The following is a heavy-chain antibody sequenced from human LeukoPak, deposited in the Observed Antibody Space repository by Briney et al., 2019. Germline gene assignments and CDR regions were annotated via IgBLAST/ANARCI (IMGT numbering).Heavy chain of an antibody. CDR2: ISYDGSNK. CDR3: ARGLGITIFGVEFDY. J-gene: IGHJ4*02. V-gene: IGHV3-30-3*01. D-gene: IGHD3-3*01. CDR1: GSTFSSYA. Sequence: PGGSLRLSCAASGSTFSSYAMHWVRQAPGKGLEWVAVISYDGSNKYYADSVKGRFTISRDNSKNTLYLQMNSLRAEDTAVYYCARGLGITIFGVEFDYWGQGTLVTVSS.